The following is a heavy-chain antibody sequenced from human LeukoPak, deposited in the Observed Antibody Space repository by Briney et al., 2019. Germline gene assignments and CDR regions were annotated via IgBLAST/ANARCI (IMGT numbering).Heavy chain of an antibody. J-gene: IGHJ5*02. CDR1: GGTFSSYA. D-gene: IGHD6-19*01. V-gene: IGHV1-69*05. Sequence: GASVKVSCKASGGTFSSYAISWVRQAPGQGLEWMGGTIPIFGTANYAQKFQGRVTITTDESTSTAYTELSSLRSEDTAVYYCARDEAGDWLDPWGQGTLVTVSS. CDR3: ARDEAGDWLDP. CDR2: TIPIFGTA.